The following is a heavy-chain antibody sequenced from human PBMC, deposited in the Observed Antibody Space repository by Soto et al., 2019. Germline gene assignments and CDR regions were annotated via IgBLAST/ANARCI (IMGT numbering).Heavy chain of an antibody. V-gene: IGHV1-24*01. Sequence: ASVKVSCKVSGYTLTELSMHWVRQAPGKGLEWMGGFDPEDGETIYAQKFQGRVTMTEDTSTYTAYMELSSLRSEDTAVYYCATPQIIAVAGTYAFDIWGQGTMVTVSS. J-gene: IGHJ3*02. CDR3: ATPQIIAVAGTYAFDI. CDR2: FDPEDGET. D-gene: IGHD6-19*01. CDR1: GYTLTELS.